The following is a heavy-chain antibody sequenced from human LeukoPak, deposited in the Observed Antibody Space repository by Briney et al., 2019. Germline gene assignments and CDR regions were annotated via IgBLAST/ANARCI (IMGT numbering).Heavy chain of an antibody. Sequence: ASVKVSCKASGYTLTNYDINRLRQAPGQGLEWVGWMNPNSSHTGYTQKFQGRVSMTRDTSISTAYMELSSLRSEDTAVYYCVRVQSGSYARYGMDVWGQGTTVSVFS. D-gene: IGHD1-26*01. V-gene: IGHV1-8*01. CDR3: VRVQSGSYARYGMDV. CDR1: GYTLTNYD. CDR2: MNPNSSHT. J-gene: IGHJ6*02.